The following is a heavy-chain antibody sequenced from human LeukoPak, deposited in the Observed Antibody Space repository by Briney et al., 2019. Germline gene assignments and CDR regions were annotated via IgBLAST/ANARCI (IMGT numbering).Heavy chain of an antibody. CDR2: ISGSGGST. Sequence: GGSLRLSCAASGFTFGSYAMSWVRQAPGKGLEWVSAISGSGGSTYYADSVKGRFTISRDNSKNTLYLQMNSLRAEDTAVYYCAKGLAYCGGDCYPYYFDYWGQGTLVTVSS. CDR1: GFTFGSYA. V-gene: IGHV3-23*01. J-gene: IGHJ4*02. D-gene: IGHD2-21*02. CDR3: AKGLAYCGGDCYPYYFDY.